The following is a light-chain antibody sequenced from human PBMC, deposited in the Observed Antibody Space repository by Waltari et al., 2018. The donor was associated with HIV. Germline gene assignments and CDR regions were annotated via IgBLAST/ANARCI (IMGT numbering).Light chain of an antibody. V-gene: IGLV1-40*01. CDR2: GDK. Sequence: QSVPTQPPPVSGAPGQRAAISCTGNSSNPGAGSNAHWNQLLPGTAPKLLIYGDKNRPSGVPDRFSGSKSDTSASLAITGLQAEDEADYYCQSYDRSLSAWVFGGGTKLTVL. J-gene: IGLJ3*02. CDR1: SSNPGAGSN. CDR3: QSYDRSLSAWV.